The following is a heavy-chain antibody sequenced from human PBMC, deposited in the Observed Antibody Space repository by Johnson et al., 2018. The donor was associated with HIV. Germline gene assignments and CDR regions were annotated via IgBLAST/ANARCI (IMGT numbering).Heavy chain of an antibody. D-gene: IGHD3-22*01. CDR2: ISYAGANK. Sequence: QVQLVESGGGVVQPGRSLRLSCAASGFTFSSYAMHWVRQAPGKGLEWLAVISYAGANKYYSGSVRGRFTISRDNSRNTLNLQMNSLRAEDTAVYYCAATYYYDSSGSRYPFDIWGQGTMVTVSS. J-gene: IGHJ3*02. V-gene: IGHV3-30*04. CDR1: GFTFSSYA. CDR3: AATYYYDSSGSRYPFDI.